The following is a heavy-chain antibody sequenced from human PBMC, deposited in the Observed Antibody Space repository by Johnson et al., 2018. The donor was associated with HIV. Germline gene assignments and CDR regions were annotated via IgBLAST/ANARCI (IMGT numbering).Heavy chain of an antibody. D-gene: IGHD6-6*01. CDR3: AKVLYSSSSDAFDI. CDR1: GFTVSGYG. V-gene: IGHV3-33*06. Sequence: QVQLVESGGGLVQPDGSLKLSCAASGFTVSGYGMHWVRQAPGKGREWVAVIWYDGSNKYYADSVKGRFTISRDNSKNTLYLQMNSLRAEDTAVYYCAKVLYSSSSDAFDIWGQGTMVTVSS. CDR2: IWYDGSNK. J-gene: IGHJ3*02.